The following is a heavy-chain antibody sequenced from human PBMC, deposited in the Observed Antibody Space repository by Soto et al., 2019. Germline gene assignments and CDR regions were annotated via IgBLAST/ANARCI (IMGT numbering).Heavy chain of an antibody. J-gene: IGHJ3*02. Sequence: ASVKVSCKASGYTFTSYYMHWVRQAPGQGLEWMGIINPSGGSTSYAQKFQGRVTMTRDTSTSTVYMELSSLRSEDTAVYYCARKDIVVVPAVDDAFDIWGQGTMVTV. CDR2: INPSGGST. D-gene: IGHD2-2*01. V-gene: IGHV1-46*01. CDR1: GYTFTSYY. CDR3: ARKDIVVVPAVDDAFDI.